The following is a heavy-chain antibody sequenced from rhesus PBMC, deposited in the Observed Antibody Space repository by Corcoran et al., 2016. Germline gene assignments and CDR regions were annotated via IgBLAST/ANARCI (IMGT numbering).Heavy chain of an antibody. J-gene: IGHJ4*01. CDR3: ASSPSGSWDYFDH. CDR1: GGSISSNY. D-gene: IGHD6-25*01. V-gene: IGHV4-160*01. Sequence: QVQLQQWGEGLVKPSETLSLTCAVYGGSISSNYWSWIRQPPGKGLEWIGRIRSGGSTNYNPSLKSRFTISIDTSKNQFSLKLSSVTAADTAVYYCASSPSGSWDYFDHWGQGVLVTVSS. CDR2: IRSGGST.